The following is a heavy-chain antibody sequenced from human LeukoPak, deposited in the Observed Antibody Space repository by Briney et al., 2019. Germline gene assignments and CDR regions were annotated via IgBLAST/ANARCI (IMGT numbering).Heavy chain of an antibody. CDR1: GFNVSSNY. CDR2: IYRGGDT. D-gene: IGHD6-19*01. J-gene: IGHJ4*02. V-gene: IGHV3-53*01. CDR3: ARDRRYVGSGWYYFDY. Sequence: GGSLRLSCAASGFNVSSNYMSWVRQAPGKGLEWVSVIYRGGDTYYTDSVKGRFTISRDNSKNTLYLQMNSLRAEDTAVYYCARDRRYVGSGWYYFDYWGQGTLVTVSS.